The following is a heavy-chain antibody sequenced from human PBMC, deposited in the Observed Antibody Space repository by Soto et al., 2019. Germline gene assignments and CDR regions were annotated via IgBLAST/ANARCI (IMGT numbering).Heavy chain of an antibody. D-gene: IGHD3-3*01. J-gene: IGHJ5*02. V-gene: IGHV1-18*01. CDR1: GYTFTSYG. CDR2: ISACNGNT. Sequence: ASVKVSCKASGYTFTSYGISWVRQAPGQGLEWMGWISACNGNTNYAQKLQGRVTMTTDTSTSTAYMELRSLRSDDTAVYYCARVYDFGVVITIHNWFDPWGQGTLVTVSS. CDR3: ARVYDFGVVITIHNWFDP.